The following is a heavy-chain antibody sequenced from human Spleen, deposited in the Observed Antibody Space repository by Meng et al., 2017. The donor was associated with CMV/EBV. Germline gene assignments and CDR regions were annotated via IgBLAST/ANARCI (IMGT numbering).Heavy chain of an antibody. Sequence: FTFVRFGFPSLPPAPGSVLVCVSVIWYDGSNTYYADSVKGRFTISRDNSKNTLYLQMNSLRAEDTAVYYCAKDGCSSTSCYDFQHWGQGTLVTVSS. D-gene: IGHD2-2*01. V-gene: IGHV3-33*06. CDR2: IWYDGSNT. J-gene: IGHJ1*01. CDR1: FTFVRFG. CDR3: AKDGCSSTSCYDFQH.